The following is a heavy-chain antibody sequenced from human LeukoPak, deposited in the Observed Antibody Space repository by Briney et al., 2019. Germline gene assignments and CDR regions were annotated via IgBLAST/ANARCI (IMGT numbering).Heavy chain of an antibody. CDR2: INPSGGST. V-gene: IGHV1-46*01. Sequence: ASVEVSYKASGYTFTIYYMHWVRQAPGQGREGMGIINPSGGSTSYAQKFQGRVTMTRDTSTSTVYMELSSLRPEDTAVYYCATDQVAAAGTDYWGQGTLVTVSS. CDR1: GYTFTIYY. D-gene: IGHD6-13*01. CDR3: ATDQVAAAGTDY. J-gene: IGHJ4*02.